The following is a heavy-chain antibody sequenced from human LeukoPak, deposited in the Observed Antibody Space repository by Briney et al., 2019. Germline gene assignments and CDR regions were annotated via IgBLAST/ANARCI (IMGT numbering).Heavy chain of an antibody. Sequence: PSETLSLTCTVSGGSISSSSYYWGWIRQPPGKGLEWIGSIYYSGSTYYNPSLKSRVTISADTSKNQFSLKLSSVTAADTAVYYCARVEMATIPENYWGQGTLVTVSS. CDR1: GGSISSSSYY. J-gene: IGHJ4*02. CDR2: IYYSGST. V-gene: IGHV4-39*07. D-gene: IGHD5-24*01. CDR3: ARVEMATIPENY.